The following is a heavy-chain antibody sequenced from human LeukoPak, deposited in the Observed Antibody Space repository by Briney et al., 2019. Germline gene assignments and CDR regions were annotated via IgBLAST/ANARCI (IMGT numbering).Heavy chain of an antibody. D-gene: IGHD3-22*01. Sequence: ASVKVSCKASGYTFTSYGISWVRQAPGQGLEWMGWISAYNGNTNYAQKLQGRVTMTTDTSTSTAYMELSSLRSEDTAVYYCATDPGGYYSVGYWGQGTLVTVSS. CDR3: ATDPGGYYSVGY. CDR1: GYTFTSYG. CDR2: ISAYNGNT. J-gene: IGHJ4*02. V-gene: IGHV1-18*01.